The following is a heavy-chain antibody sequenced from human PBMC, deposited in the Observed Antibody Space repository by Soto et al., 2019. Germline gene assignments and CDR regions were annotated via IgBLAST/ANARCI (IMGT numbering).Heavy chain of an antibody. CDR3: ARTITGYFWAGAY. J-gene: IGHJ4*02. V-gene: IGHV3-23*01. D-gene: IGHD1-1*01. Sequence: EVQLSESGGGVAQPGGSLRRSCAAYGFTFNMYAMSWVRQAPGKGLEWVSGIGGSGANTFYADFVKGRFTISRDNSKNPLYLQTDRLSAEDTAIYYCARTITGYFWAGAYWGQGTLVTVSS. CDR2: IGGSGANT. CDR1: GFTFNMYA.